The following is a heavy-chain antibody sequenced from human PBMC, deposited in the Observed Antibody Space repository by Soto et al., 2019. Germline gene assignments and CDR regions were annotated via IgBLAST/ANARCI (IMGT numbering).Heavy chain of an antibody. J-gene: IGHJ6*02. CDR3: AKDSLTMIVAPHPL. Sequence: LRLSCAASGFTLSSYAMSCVRQAPGKGLEWVSAISGSGGSTYYADSVKGRFTISRDNSKNTLYLQMNSLRAEDTAVYYCAKDSLTMIVAPHPLWGQGTTVTVSS. CDR2: ISGSGGST. D-gene: IGHD3-22*01. CDR1: GFTLSSYA. V-gene: IGHV3-23*01.